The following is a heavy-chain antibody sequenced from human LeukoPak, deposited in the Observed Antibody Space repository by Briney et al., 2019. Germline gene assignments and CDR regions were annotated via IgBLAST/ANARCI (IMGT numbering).Heavy chain of an antibody. CDR2: IIPIFGRA. Sequence: SVKVSLKASVCTCSSYAFNWVRQAPAQGLEWVGGIIPIFGRANNAQKFQGRVRITADETTNNAYMELSSLRSEDTAVYYCARQYCSSTSGYEGDAFDIWGQETMVTVSS. D-gene: IGHD2-2*01. CDR1: VCTCSSYA. CDR3: ARQYCSSTSGYEGDAFDI. V-gene: IGHV1-69*13. J-gene: IGHJ3*02.